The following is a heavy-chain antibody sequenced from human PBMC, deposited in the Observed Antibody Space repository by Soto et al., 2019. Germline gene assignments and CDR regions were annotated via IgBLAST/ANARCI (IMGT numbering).Heavy chain of an antibody. V-gene: IGHV3-30*18. CDR2: ISYDGSNK. D-gene: IGHD6-19*01. Sequence: QVQLVESGGGVVQPGRSLRLSCVASGFTFSSYGMHWVRQAPGKGLEWVAVISYDGSNKYYADSVKGRFTISRDNSKNTLYLQMNSLRAEDTAVYYCAKGSHSSGWYFDYWGQGTLVTVSS. J-gene: IGHJ4*02. CDR1: GFTFSSYG. CDR3: AKGSHSSGWYFDY.